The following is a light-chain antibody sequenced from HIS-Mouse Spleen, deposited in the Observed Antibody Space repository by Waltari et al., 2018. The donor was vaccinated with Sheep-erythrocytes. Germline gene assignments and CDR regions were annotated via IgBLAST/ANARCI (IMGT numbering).Light chain of an antibody. CDR3: QAWDSSTWV. Sequence: SYELTQPPSVSVSPGQTASIPCPGDKLGDKYACGYQQKPGRSPVLGIYQDSKRPSGIPERFSGSNSGNTATLTISGTQAMDEADYYCQAWDSSTWVFGGGTKLTVL. CDR2: QDS. J-gene: IGLJ3*02. CDR1: KLGDKY. V-gene: IGLV3-1*01.